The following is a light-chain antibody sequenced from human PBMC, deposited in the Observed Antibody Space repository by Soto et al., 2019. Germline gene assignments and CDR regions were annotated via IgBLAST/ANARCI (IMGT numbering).Light chain of an antibody. CDR3: QQYYSSWT. CDR2: GAS. CDR1: QSISNTF. Sequence: EIVLTQSPGTLSLSPGEGATLSCRASQSISNTFLAWYQQRPGQAPRILIYGASRRATGIPDRFSGSGSGTDFTLTISRLEPEVFALYYCQQYYSSWTFGQGTKVEMK. J-gene: IGKJ1*01. V-gene: IGKV3-20*01.